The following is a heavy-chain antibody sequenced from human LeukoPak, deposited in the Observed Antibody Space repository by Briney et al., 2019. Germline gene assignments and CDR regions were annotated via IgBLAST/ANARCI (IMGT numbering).Heavy chain of an antibody. Sequence: KPSETLSLTCTVSCGSVSSGSYYWSWIRQPPGKGLEWIGYIYYSGSTNYNPSLKSRVTISVDPSKNQFSLKLSSVTAADTAVYYCARERGGCSGSPYYFDYWGQGTLVTVSS. CDR3: ARERGGCSGSPYYFDY. D-gene: IGHD5-12*01. V-gene: IGHV4-61*01. J-gene: IGHJ4*02. CDR1: CGSVSSGSYY. CDR2: IYYSGST.